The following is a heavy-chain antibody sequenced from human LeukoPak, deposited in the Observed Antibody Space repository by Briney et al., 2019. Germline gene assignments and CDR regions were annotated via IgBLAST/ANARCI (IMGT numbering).Heavy chain of an antibody. J-gene: IGHJ5*02. D-gene: IGHD3-3*01. CDR1: GGSISSYY. V-gene: IGHV4-59*01. CDR3: ARVDYDFWSGYPNWFDP. Sequence: PSETLSLTCTVSGGSISSYYGSWIRQPPGKGLEWIGYIYYSGSTNYNPSLKSRVTISVDTSKNQFSLKLSSVTAADTAVYYCARVDYDFWSGYPNWFDPWGQGTLVTVSS. CDR2: IYYSGST.